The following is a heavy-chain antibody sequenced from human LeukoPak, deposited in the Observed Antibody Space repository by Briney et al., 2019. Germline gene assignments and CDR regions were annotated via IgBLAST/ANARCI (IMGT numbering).Heavy chain of an antibody. V-gene: IGHV3-23*01. CDR2: ISGSGGST. CDR3: ARGGSYLSAFDI. Sequence: GGSLRLSCAASGFTFSSYGMSWVRQAPGKGLEWVSAISGSGGSTYYADSVKGRFTISRDNSKNTLYLQMNSLRAEDTAVYYCARGGSYLSAFDIWGQGTMVNVSS. J-gene: IGHJ3*02. CDR1: GFTFSSYG. D-gene: IGHD1-26*01.